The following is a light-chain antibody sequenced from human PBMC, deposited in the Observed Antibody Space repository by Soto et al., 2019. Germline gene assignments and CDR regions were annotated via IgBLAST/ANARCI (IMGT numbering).Light chain of an antibody. CDR3: QSADFGGTCV. CDR1: TLSEQH. J-gene: IGLJ1*01. Sequence: SYELTQPPSVSLSPGQTARITCSGDTLSEQHAYWYQQRPGQAPELVIYKDTERASGLPDRFSGPKSGTTVTLTITGVQAEDEADYYCQSADFGGTCVFGAGTKVTVL. V-gene: IGLV3-25*02. CDR2: KDT.